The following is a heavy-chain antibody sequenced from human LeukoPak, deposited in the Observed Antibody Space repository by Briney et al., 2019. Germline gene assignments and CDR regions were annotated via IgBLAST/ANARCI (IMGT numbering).Heavy chain of an antibody. CDR1: EFAFSSYW. Sequence: PGGSLRLSCAASEFAFSSYWMHWVRQAPGKGLVWVSRINSDGSRTSYADSVKGRFTISRDNARSTLYLQMNSLRVEDTAVYYCAGGGAVYGLNWGQGTLVSVSS. CDR2: INSDGSRT. D-gene: IGHD3-10*01. J-gene: IGHJ4*02. CDR3: AGGGAVYGLN. V-gene: IGHV3-74*01.